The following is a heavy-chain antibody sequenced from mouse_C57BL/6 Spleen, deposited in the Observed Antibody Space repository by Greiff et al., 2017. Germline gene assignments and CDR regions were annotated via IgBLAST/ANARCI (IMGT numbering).Heavy chain of an antibody. CDR2: ISYDGSN. J-gene: IGHJ1*03. CDR3: AREVDDKGV. Sequence: EVQRVESGPGLVKPSQSLSLTCSVTGYSITSGDYWNWIRQFPGNKLEWMGYISYDGSNNSNPSLKNRISITRETTENQFFLRLNSVTTEDTATYDCAREVDDKGVWGTGTTVTVSS. V-gene: IGHV3-6*01. CDR1: GYSITSGDY. D-gene: IGHD1-3*01.